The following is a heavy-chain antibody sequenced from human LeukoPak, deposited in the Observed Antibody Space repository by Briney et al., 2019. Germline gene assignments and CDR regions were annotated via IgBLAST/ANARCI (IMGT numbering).Heavy chain of an antibody. Sequence: GGSLRLSCAASGFTFSDYYMSWIRQAPGKGLEWVSYISSSSSYTNYADSVKGRFTISRDNAKNSLYLQMNSLRAEDTAVYYCASEGDYIPFDYWGQGTLVTVSS. V-gene: IGHV3-11*06. CDR1: GFTFSDYY. J-gene: IGHJ4*02. D-gene: IGHD4-17*01. CDR3: ASEGDYIPFDY. CDR2: ISSSSSYT.